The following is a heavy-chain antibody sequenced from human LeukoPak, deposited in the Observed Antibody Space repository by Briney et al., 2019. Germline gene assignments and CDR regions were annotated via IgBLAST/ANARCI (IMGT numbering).Heavy chain of an antibody. V-gene: IGHV4-39*01. CDR3: ARGRVYCSSTSCRNWFDP. J-gene: IGHJ5*02. Sequence: TSETLSLTCTVSGGSISSSSYYWGWIRQPPGKGLEWIGSIYYSGSTYYNPSLKSRVTISVDTSKNQFSLKLSSVTAADTAVYYCARGRVYCSSTSCRNWFDPWGQGTLVTVSS. CDR2: IYYSGST. CDR1: GGSISSSSYY. D-gene: IGHD2-2*01.